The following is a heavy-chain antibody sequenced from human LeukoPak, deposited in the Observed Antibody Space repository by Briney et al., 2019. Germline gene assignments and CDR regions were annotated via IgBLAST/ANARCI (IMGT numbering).Heavy chain of an antibody. CDR1: GFTFSSYA. CDR3: ARLYSYAYDY. D-gene: IGHD5-18*01. CDR2: ISGSGGST. V-gene: IGHV3-23*01. J-gene: IGHJ4*02. Sequence: GGSLRLSCAASGFTFSSYAMSWVRQAPGKGLEWVSAISGSGGSTYYADSVKGRFTISRENAENSLYLQMNSLRAGDTAVYFCARLYSYAYDYWGQGTLVTVSS.